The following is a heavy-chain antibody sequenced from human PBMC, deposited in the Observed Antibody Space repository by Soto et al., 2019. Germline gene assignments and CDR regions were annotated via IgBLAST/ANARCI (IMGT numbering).Heavy chain of an antibody. CDR2: IFHTGRA. D-gene: IGHD2-21*01. CDR1: GGSITSNW. Sequence: QVQLQESGPGLMKPSGTLSLTCAVSGGSITSNWWSWVRQPPGKGLEWIAEIFHTGRANYNRSLMGRLTISMDKSRNHLSLNLNSVTAADTAVYYCARHIAVSGTRGFDHWGQGTLVTVSS. V-gene: IGHV4-4*02. CDR3: ARHIAVSGTRGFDH. J-gene: IGHJ4*02.